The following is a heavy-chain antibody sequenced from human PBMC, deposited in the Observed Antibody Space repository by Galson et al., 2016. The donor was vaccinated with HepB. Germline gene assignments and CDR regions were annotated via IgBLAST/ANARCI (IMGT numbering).Heavy chain of an antibody. V-gene: IGHV3-30*04. D-gene: IGHD1-7*01. CDR2: ISNDGSKK. CDR1: GFTFSSYA. CDR3: ARGPGNYYFDY. J-gene: IGHJ4*02. Sequence: SLRLSCAASGFTFSSYAMHWVRQAPGKGLEWVAVISNDGSKKNYADSVKGRFPISRDNSKNTLYLQMNSLRAEDTAVYYCARGPGNYYFDYWGQGTLVTVSS.